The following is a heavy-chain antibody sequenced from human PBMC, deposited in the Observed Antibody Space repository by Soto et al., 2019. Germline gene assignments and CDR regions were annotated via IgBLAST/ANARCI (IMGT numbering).Heavy chain of an antibody. V-gene: IGHV4-61*01. CDR2: IHYFGST. CDR3: ARGGSYVGFDS. D-gene: IGHD1-26*01. CDR1: GGSLNSGSHY. J-gene: IGHJ4*02. Sequence: SETLSLTCTVSGGSLNSGSHYWSWIRQPPGKGLEWIGYIHYFGSTKYNPSLESRVVISVDTSKNQFSLKVPSVTAADTAIYFCARGGSYVGFDSWGQGARVTVSS.